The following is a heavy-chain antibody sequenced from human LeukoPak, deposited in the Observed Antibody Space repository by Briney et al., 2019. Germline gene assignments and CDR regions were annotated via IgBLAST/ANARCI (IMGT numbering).Heavy chain of an antibody. Sequence: GASVKVSCKASGYTFTSYGISWVRQAPGQGLEWMGGIIPIFGTANYAQKFQGRVTITADESTSTAYMELSSLRSEDTAVYYCARKPTRLYYFDYWGQGTLVTVSS. CDR1: GYTFTSYG. CDR3: ARKPTRLYYFDY. D-gene: IGHD2-21*02. J-gene: IGHJ4*02. V-gene: IGHV1-69*13. CDR2: IIPIFGTA.